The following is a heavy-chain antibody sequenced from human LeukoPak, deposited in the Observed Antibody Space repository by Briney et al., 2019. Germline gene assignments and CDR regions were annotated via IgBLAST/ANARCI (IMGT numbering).Heavy chain of an antibody. CDR1: GYTFTDYW. CDR2: IYPGDSDA. D-gene: IGHD2-2*01. J-gene: IGHJ4*02. V-gene: IGHV5-51*01. Sequence: RGESLRISCKASGYTFTDYWIGWVRQMPGKGLEWMGIIYPGDSDARYSPSFQGQVTISADKSISTAYLQWSSLKASDTAMYYCARRPYCTSTSCYDFDYWGQGALVTVSS. CDR3: ARRPYCTSTSCYDFDY.